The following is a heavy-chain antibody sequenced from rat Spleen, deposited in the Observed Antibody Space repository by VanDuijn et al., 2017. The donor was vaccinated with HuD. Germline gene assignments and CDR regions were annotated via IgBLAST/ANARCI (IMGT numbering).Heavy chain of an antibody. CDR2: ISYDGGST. J-gene: IGHJ1*01. Sequence: EVQLVESGGGLVQPGRSLKLSCAASGFTFSDYYMAWVRQAPTKGLEWVASISYDGGSTYYRDSVKGRFTISRDNAKSSLYLQMDSLRSADTATYYCVRQGYLRDWYFDFWGPGTMVTVSS. D-gene: IGHD2-7*01. V-gene: IGHV5-20*01. CDR3: VRQGYLRDWYFDF. CDR1: GFTFSDYY.